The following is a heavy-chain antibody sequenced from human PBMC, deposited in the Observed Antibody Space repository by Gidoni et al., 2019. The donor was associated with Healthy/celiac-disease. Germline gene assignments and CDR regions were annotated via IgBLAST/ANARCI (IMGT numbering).Heavy chain of an antibody. CDR2: IYTSGST. J-gene: IGHJ4*02. CDR1: GGSISSGSYY. CDR3: ARSQFMWQLVRHDSYFDY. V-gene: IGHV4-61*02. Sequence: QVQLQESGPGLVKPSQTLSLTCTVSGGSISSGSYYWSWIRQPAGKGLEWIGRIYTSGSTNYNPSLKSRVTISVDTSKNQFSLKLSSVTAADTAVYYCARSQFMWQLVRHDSYFDYWGQGTLVTVSS. D-gene: IGHD6-6*01.